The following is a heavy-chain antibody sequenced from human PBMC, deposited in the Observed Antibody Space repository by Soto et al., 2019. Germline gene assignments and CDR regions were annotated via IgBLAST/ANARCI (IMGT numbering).Heavy chain of an antibody. Sequence: SETLSLTCTVSGGSISSGDYYWSWIRQPPGKGLEWIGYIYYSGSTYYNPSLKSRVTISVDTSKNQFSLKLSSVTAADTAVYYCERDQTSGTAMVYGMDVWGQGPTVTVS. CDR3: ERDQTSGTAMVYGMDV. J-gene: IGHJ6*02. CDR1: GGSISSGDYY. D-gene: IGHD5-18*01. V-gene: IGHV4-30-4*01. CDR2: IYYSGST.